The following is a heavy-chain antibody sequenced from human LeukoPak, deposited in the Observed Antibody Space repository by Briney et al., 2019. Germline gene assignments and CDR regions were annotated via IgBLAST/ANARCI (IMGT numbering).Heavy chain of an antibody. CDR1: GGSISSGDYY. Sequence: SQTLSLTCTVSGGSISSGDYYWSWIRQPPGKGLEWLGYIFYSGSTYYNPSLKSRVTISVDTSKNQFSLKLSSVTAADTAVYYCARYFRGGVVTHYYYYYGMDVWGQGTTVTVSS. CDR3: ARYFRGGVVTHYYYYYGMDV. J-gene: IGHJ6*02. V-gene: IGHV4-30-4*01. CDR2: IFYSGST. D-gene: IGHD3-3*01.